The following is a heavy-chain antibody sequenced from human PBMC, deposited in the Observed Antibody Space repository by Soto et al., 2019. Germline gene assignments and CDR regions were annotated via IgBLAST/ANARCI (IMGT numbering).Heavy chain of an antibody. D-gene: IGHD2-15*01. CDR2: IYYSGST. Sequence: QVQLQEAGPGLVKTSQTLSLTCSVSGVSISSDDYHWTWIRQHPGKGLEWVGYIYYSGSTTYNPALERRLTISVHTSKNEFSLKLTSVTAADTAVYYCARAHTSGPGEPFDIWGQGTVVTVSS. CDR3: ARAHTSGPGEPFDI. J-gene: IGHJ3*02. V-gene: IGHV4-31*03. CDR1: GVSISSDDYH.